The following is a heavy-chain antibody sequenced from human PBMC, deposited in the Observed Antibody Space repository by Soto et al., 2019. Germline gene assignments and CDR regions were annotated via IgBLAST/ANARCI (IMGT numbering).Heavy chain of an antibody. D-gene: IGHD2-8*01. CDR1: GFTFSSYW. V-gene: IGHV3-74*01. CDR3: ARALVRYRVQILYYYYYGMDV. CDR2: INSDGSST. J-gene: IGHJ6*02. Sequence: PGGSLRLSCAASGFTFSSYWMHWVRQAPGKGLVWVSRINSDGSSTSYADSVKGRFTISRDNAKNTLYLQMNSLRAEDTAVYYCARALVRYRVQILYYYYYGMDVWGQGTTVTVSS.